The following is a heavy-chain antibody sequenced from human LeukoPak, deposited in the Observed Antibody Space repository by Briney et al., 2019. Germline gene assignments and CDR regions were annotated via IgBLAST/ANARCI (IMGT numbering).Heavy chain of an antibody. Sequence: GEPLKISCKGSGYSFTSYWIGWVRQMPGKGLEWMGIIYPGDSDTRYSPSFQGQVTISADKSISTAYLQWSSLKASDTAMYYRARRSGRFLNWFDPWGQGTLVTVSS. D-gene: IGHD1-26*01. V-gene: IGHV5-51*01. CDR1: GYSFTSYW. CDR3: ARRSGRFLNWFDP. J-gene: IGHJ5*02. CDR2: IYPGDSDT.